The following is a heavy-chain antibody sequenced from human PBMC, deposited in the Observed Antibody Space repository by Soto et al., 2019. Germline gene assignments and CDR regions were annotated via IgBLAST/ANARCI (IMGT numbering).Heavy chain of an antibody. J-gene: IGHJ4*02. D-gene: IGHD2-2*01. CDR2: IYYSGST. CDR3: ASLQVVPAAGRLDY. Sequence: SETLSVTCTVSGGSISSSSYYWGWIRQPPGKGLEWIGSIYYSGSTYYNPSLKSRVTISVDTSKNQFSLKLSSVTAADTAVYYCASLQVVPAAGRLDYWGQGTLVTVSS. CDR1: GGSISSSSYY. V-gene: IGHV4-39*01.